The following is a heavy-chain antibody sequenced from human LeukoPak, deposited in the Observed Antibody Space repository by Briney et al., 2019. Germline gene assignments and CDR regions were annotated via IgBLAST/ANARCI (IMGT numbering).Heavy chain of an antibody. Sequence: GGSLKLSCAASGFTFSSYAMSWVRQAPGKGLEWVSAISGSGGSTYYADSLKGRFTISRDNSKNTVYLEMYSRRAEDTAVYYCAKVKVTMVRGVIYYFDYWGQGTLVTVSS. V-gene: IGHV3-23*01. CDR1: GFTFSSYA. J-gene: IGHJ4*02. D-gene: IGHD3-10*01. CDR3: AKVKVTMVRGVIYYFDY. CDR2: ISGSGGST.